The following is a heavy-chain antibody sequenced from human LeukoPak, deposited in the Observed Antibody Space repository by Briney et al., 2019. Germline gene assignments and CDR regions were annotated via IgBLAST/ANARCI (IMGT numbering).Heavy chain of an antibody. D-gene: IGHD3-22*01. Sequence: PGESLKISCKGSGYSFTSYWIGWVRQMPGKGLEWMGIINPGDSDTRYSPSFQGQVTISADKSISTAYLQWSSLKASDTAMYYCARRQRNDYYDSSGYTTFGAFDIWGQGTMVTVSS. CDR2: INPGDSDT. CDR1: GYSFTSYW. V-gene: IGHV5-51*03. CDR3: ARRQRNDYYDSSGYTTFGAFDI. J-gene: IGHJ3*02.